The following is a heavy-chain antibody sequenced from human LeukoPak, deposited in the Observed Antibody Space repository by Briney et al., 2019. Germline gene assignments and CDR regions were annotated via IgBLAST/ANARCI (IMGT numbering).Heavy chain of an antibody. J-gene: IGHJ6*02. Sequence: GGSLRLSCAASGFTFSSYGMHWVRQAPGKGLEWVAVIWYDGSNKYYADSVKGRFTISRDNSKNTLYLQMNSLRAEDTAVYYCARDLGYCSSTSCYPYYYYYSMDVWGQGTTVTVSS. CDR3: ARDLGYCSSTSCYPYYYYYSMDV. CDR2: IWYDGSNK. V-gene: IGHV3-33*01. CDR1: GFTFSSYG. D-gene: IGHD2-2*01.